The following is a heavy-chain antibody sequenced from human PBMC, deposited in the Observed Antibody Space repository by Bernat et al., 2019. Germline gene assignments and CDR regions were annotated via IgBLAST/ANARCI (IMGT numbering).Heavy chain of an antibody. CDR1: GFTFSNYA. Sequence: EVQLLESGGGLVQPGGSLRLSCAASGFTFSNYAMSWVRQAPGEGLEWVTGISSSGGTTYQADSVKGRFTISRDNSKNTLYLQMNSLRAEDTALYYCAKFTLTNWAVDWGQGTLVTVSS. D-gene: IGHD2-8*01. CDR2: ISSSGGTT. CDR3: AKFTLTNWAVD. J-gene: IGHJ4*02. V-gene: IGHV3-23*01.